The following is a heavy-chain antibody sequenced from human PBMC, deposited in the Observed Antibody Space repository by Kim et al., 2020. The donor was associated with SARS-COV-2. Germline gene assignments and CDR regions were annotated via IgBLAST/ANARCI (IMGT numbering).Heavy chain of an antibody. J-gene: IGHJ4*02. D-gene: IGHD2-2*01. V-gene: IGHV3-9*01. CDR2: ISWNSGNI. Sequence: LSLTCAASGFTFGDYAMHWVRQAPGKGLEWVSGISWNSGNIGYADSVEGRFTISRDNAKNSLYLQMNSLRAEDTALYYCAKDNSLGEIVVVPAAFDYWGQGTLVTVSS. CDR1: GFTFGDYA. CDR3: AKDNSLGEIVVVPAAFDY.